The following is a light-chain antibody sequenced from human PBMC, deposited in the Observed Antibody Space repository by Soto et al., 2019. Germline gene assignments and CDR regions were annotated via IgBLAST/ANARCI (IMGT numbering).Light chain of an antibody. J-gene: IGKJ2*01. Sequence: DIQMTQSPSTLSASVGETVTITCRASQTTNNWLAWYQHKPGKAPELLIYDVSALESGVPSRFSGSGSETEFTLTISSLQPDDFATYYCQQSRTFGQGTKLEIK. CDR3: QQSRT. CDR1: QTTNNW. CDR2: DVS. V-gene: IGKV1-5*01.